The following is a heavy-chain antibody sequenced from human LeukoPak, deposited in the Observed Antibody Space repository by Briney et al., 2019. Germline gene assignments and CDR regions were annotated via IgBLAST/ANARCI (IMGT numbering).Heavy chain of an antibody. D-gene: IGHD3-10*01. V-gene: IGHV3-74*01. J-gene: IGHJ4*02. CDR2: ISSDGRTT. CDR1: GFTFSYNW. CDR3: LGYYSGSPN. Sequence: GGSLRFPCAASGFTFSYNWMHWVRQAPGKGLVWVSRISSDGRTTHYADSVKGRFTISRDSAKNTLFLQMNDLRAEDTAVYYCLGYYSGSPNWGQGTLVTVSS.